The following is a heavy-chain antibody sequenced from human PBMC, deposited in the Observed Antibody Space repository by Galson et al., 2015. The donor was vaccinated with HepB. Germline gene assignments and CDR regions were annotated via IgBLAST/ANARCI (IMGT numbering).Heavy chain of an antibody. V-gene: IGHV3-48*01. J-gene: IGHJ4*02. D-gene: IGHD3-22*01. CDR3: ARRGDSSAYWVY. CDR1: GFTFSSYS. CDR2: ISIGGNT. Sequence: SLRLSCAASGFTFSSYSMNWVRQAPGKGLEWISYISIGGNTYYADSVKGRFTISRDNAKNSQYLQMNSLRAADTAVYYCARRGDSSAYWVYWGQGTRVIVSS.